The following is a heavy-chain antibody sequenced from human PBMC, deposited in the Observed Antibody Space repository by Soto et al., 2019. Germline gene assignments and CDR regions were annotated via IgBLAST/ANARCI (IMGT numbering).Heavy chain of an antibody. CDR3: AGYNWNYYFDP. CDR1: GGSFSGYY. D-gene: IGHD1-7*01. J-gene: IGHJ5*02. Sequence: SETLSLTCAVYGGSFSGYYWTWIRQPPGKGLEWIGEINHSGTINFNPSLKSRVTISIDTSKSQFSLNLNSMTAADTAVYYCAGYNWNYYFDPWGQGTLVTSPQ. V-gene: IGHV4-34*01. CDR2: INHSGTI.